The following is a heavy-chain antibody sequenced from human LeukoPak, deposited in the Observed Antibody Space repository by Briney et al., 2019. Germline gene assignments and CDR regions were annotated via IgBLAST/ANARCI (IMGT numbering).Heavy chain of an antibody. V-gene: IGHV3-21*01. CDR3: ARDGEYGGNFDY. J-gene: IGHJ4*02. Sequence: GGSLRLSCAASGFTFSSYSMNWVRQAPGKGLEWVSSISSSSSYIYHADSVKGRFTITRDNAKNSLYLQMNSLRAEDTAVYYCARDGEYGGNFDYWGQGTPVTVSS. D-gene: IGHD4-23*01. CDR2: ISSSSSYI. CDR1: GFTFSSYS.